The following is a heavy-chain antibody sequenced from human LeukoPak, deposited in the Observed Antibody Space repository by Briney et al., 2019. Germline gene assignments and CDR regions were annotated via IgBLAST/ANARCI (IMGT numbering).Heavy chain of an antibody. D-gene: IGHD1-26*01. CDR3: AIIVGATRNFDY. CDR1: GGSISSSSYY. V-gene: IGHV4-39*01. J-gene: IGHJ4*02. Sequence: SETLSLTCTVSGGSISSSSYYWGWIRQPPGKGLEWIGSIYYSGSTYYNPSLKSRVTISVDTSKNQFSLKLSSVTAADTAVYYCAIIVGATRNFDYWGQGTLVTVSS. CDR2: IYYSGST.